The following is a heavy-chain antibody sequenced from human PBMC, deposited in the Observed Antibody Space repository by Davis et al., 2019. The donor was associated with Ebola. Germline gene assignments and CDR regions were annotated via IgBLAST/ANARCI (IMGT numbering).Heavy chain of an antibody. Sequence: GESLKISCKGSGYSFTSYWIGWVRQMPGKGLEWMGIIYPGDSDTRYSPSFQGQVTISADKSISTAYLQWSSLKASDTAMYYCARRFDDSSGETDPPAFDYWGQGTLVTVSS. V-gene: IGHV5-51*01. J-gene: IGHJ4*02. CDR3: ARRFDDSSGETDPPAFDY. CDR2: IYPGDSDT. D-gene: IGHD3-22*01. CDR1: GYSFTSYW.